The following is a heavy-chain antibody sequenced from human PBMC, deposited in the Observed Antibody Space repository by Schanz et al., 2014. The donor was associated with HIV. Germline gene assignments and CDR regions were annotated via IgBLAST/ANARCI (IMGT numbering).Heavy chain of an antibody. CDR2: INEASDYR. D-gene: IGHD2-21*01. CDR3: TRGFCGGDGCYLRYDAFDI. J-gene: IGHJ3*02. CDR1: GFTFSRHS. V-gene: IGHV3-21*01. Sequence: EVQLMESGGGLVKPGSLRLSCAASGFTFSRHSMSWVRQAPGKGLEWVSSINEASDYRYYADSVRGRFTISRDNAKSSLYLQMNSLRAEDTAVYYCTRGFCGGDGCYLRYDAFDIRGQGTMVTVSS.